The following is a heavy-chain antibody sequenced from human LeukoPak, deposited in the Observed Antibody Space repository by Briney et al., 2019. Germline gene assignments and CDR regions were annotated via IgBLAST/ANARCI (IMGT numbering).Heavy chain of an antibody. CDR2: IYYRGSA. V-gene: IGHV4-59*01. J-gene: IGHJ4*02. CDR1: GGSISSYY. Sequence: SETLSLTCTVSGGSISSYYWSWIRQPPGKGLEWIGYIYYRGSANYNPSLKSRVTISVDTSNNQFSLKLSSVTAADTAVYYCARAINYDFLYYFDYWGQGTLVTVSS. CDR3: ARAINYDFLYYFDY. D-gene: IGHD3-3*01.